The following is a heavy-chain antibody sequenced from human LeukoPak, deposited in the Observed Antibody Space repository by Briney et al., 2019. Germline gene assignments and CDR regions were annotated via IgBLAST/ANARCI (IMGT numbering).Heavy chain of an antibody. V-gene: IGHV4-59*01. D-gene: IGHD3-10*01. CDR1: GGSISNYY. Sequence: SETLSLTCTVSGGSISNYYWSWIRQAPGKGLAWNGYIYYSGSTNYNPSLKSRVTISVDTSKNQFSLKLSAVTAADTAVYYCARERSMVRGLSWFDPWGQGTLVTVSS. J-gene: IGHJ5*02. CDR3: ARERSMVRGLSWFDP. CDR2: IYYSGST.